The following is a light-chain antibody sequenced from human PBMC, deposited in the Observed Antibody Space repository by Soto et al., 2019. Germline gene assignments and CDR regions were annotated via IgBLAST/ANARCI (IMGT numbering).Light chain of an antibody. CDR1: SSNIGAGYD. Sequence: QSVLTQPPSVSGAPGQRVTISCTGSSSNIGAGYDVHWYQQLPGTAPKLLIYGNSNRPSGVPDRFSGSKSGTSASLAITGLQAEDEADYSCQSYDSSLSGRYVFGTGTQLTVL. V-gene: IGLV1-40*01. CDR3: QSYDSSLSGRYV. CDR2: GNS. J-gene: IGLJ1*01.